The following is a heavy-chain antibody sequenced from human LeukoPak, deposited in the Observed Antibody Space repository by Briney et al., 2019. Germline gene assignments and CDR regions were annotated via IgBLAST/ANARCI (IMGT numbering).Heavy chain of an antibody. Sequence: GGSLRLSCAAPGFTFSSYAMSWVRQAPGKGLEWVSAISGSGGSTYYADSVKGRITISRDNSKNTLYLQMNSLRAEDTAVYYCAKIRRIMITFGGVIATSYFDYWGQGTLVTVSS. V-gene: IGHV3-23*01. CDR1: GFTFSSYA. CDR2: ISGSGGST. D-gene: IGHD3-16*02. J-gene: IGHJ4*02. CDR3: AKIRRIMITFGGVIATSYFDY.